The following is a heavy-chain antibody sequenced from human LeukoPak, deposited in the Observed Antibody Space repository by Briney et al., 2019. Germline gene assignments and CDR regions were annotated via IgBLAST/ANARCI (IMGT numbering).Heavy chain of an antibody. Sequence: SETLSLTCTVSGGSISIGGYYWSWIRQHPGKGLEWIGYIYYSGSTYYNPSLKSRVTISVDTSKNQFSLKLSSVTAADTAVYYCARESRGSGWLRAQSDLWGRGTLVTVSS. V-gene: IGHV4-31*03. J-gene: IGHJ2*01. CDR3: ARESRGSGWLRAQSDL. D-gene: IGHD6-19*01. CDR1: GGSISIGGYY. CDR2: IYYSGST.